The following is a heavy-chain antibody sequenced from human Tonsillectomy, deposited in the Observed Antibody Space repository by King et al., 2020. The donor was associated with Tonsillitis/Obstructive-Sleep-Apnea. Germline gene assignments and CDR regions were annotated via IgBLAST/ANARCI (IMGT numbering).Heavy chain of an antibody. V-gene: IGHV3-64D*06. D-gene: IGHD3-10*01. CDR1: GFTFSSYA. CDR2: ISSHGGST. CDR3: VKGTSGEFYYYYMDV. Sequence: VQLVESGGGLVQPGGSLRLSCSASGFTFSSYAVHWVRQAPGKGLEYVSAISSHGGSTYYADSVKGRFTISRDNSKNTVYLQLSSLRAEDTAIYYCVKGTSGEFYYYYMDVGGKGTTVTVSS. J-gene: IGHJ6*03.